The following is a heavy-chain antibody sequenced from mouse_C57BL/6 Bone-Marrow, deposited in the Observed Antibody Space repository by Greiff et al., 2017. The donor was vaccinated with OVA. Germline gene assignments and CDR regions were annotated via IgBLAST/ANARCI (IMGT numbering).Heavy chain of an antibody. Sequence: VQLQQPGAELVMPGASVKLSCKASGYTFTSYWMHWVKQRPGQGLEWIGEIDPSDSYTNYNQKFKGKSTLTVDKSSSTAYMQLSSLTSEDSAVYYGASGSSPYYARDYWGQGTSVTVSS. J-gene: IGHJ4*01. CDR1: GYTFTSYW. V-gene: IGHV1-69*01. CDR2: IDPSDSYT. CDR3: ASGSSPYYARDY. D-gene: IGHD1-1*01.